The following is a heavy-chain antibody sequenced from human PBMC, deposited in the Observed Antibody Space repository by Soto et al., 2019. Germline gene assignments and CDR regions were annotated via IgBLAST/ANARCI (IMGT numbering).Heavy chain of an antibody. V-gene: IGHV4-30-2*01. D-gene: IGHD6-19*01. CDR2: IYHSGST. J-gene: IGHJ5*02. Sequence: PSETLYLTCAVSGGSISSGGYSWSWIRQPPGKGLEWIGYIYHSGSTYYNPSLKSRVTISLDLSKNQFSLNLNSVTAADTAVYYCARVAGSGWYDAWGQGTLVTVSS. CDR1: GGSISSGGYS. CDR3: ARVAGSGWYDA.